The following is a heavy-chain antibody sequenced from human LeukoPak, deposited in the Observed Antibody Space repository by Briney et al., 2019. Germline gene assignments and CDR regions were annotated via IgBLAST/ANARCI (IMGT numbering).Heavy chain of an antibody. CDR2: INHSGST. D-gene: IGHD5-18*01. CDR3: ARGWPVNIHRDTAMVLFGY. V-gene: IGHV4-34*01. Sequence: KPSETLSLTCAVYGGSFSGYYWSWIRQPPGKGLEWIGEINHSGSTNYNPSLKSRVTISVDTSKNQFSLKLSSVTAADTAVYYCARGWPVNIHRDTAMVLFGYWGQGTLVTVSS. CDR1: GGSFSGYY. J-gene: IGHJ4*02.